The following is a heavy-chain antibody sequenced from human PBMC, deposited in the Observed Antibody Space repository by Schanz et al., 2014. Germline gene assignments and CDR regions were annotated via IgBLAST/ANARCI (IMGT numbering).Heavy chain of an antibody. V-gene: IGHV4-59*01. Sequence: QVQLQESGPGLVKPSETLSLTCTVSGGSISSYYWSWIRQPPGKGLEWIGHRDSSGCTKYNPSLKSRGTISIDTSKNQISRRLRSVTEADTAVYYCARDGLGADYWGQGTLVTVSA. CDR1: GGSISSYY. CDR3: ARDGLGADY. CDR2: RDSSGCT. J-gene: IGHJ4*02.